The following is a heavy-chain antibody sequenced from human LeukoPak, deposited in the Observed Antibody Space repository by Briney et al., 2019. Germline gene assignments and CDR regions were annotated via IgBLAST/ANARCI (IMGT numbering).Heavy chain of an antibody. J-gene: IGHJ4*02. CDR3: AKIEERYFDRVDY. CDR1: GLIVSSNY. Sequence: PGGSLRLSCAASGLIVSSNYMTWVRQAPGKGLEWVSAISGSGGSTYYADSVKGRFTISRDNSKNTLYLQMNSLRAEDTAVYYCAKIEERYFDRVDYWGQGTLVTVSS. CDR2: ISGSGGST. V-gene: IGHV3-23*01. D-gene: IGHD3-9*01.